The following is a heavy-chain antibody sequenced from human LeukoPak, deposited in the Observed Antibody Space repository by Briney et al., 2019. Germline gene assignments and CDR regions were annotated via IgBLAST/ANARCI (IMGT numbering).Heavy chain of an antibody. CDR2: INPSGGST. CDR1: GYTFTSYY. CDR3: ARGIRFRGGCSSTSCYAGSFDP. J-gene: IGHJ5*02. D-gene: IGHD2-2*01. V-gene: IGHV1-46*01. Sequence: ASVKVSCKASGYTFTSYYMHWVRQAPGQGLEWMGIINPSGGSTSYAQKFQGRVTMTRDTSTSTVYMELSSLRSEDTAVYYCARGIRFRGGCSSTSCYAGSFDPWGQGTLVTVSS.